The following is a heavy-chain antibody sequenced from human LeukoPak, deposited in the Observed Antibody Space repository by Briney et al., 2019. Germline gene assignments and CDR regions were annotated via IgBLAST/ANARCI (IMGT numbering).Heavy chain of an antibody. D-gene: IGHD2-2*01. CDR2: ISAYNGNT. CDR1: GYTFTSYG. J-gene: IGHJ5*02. CDR3: ARDQEPADIDSRWFDP. V-gene: IGHV1-18*01. Sequence: ASEKVSCKASGYTFTSYGISWLRQAPGQGLEWMGWISAYNGNTNYAQKLQGRVTMTTDTSTSTAYMELRSLRSEDTAVYYCARDQEPADIDSRWFDPWGQGTLVTVSS.